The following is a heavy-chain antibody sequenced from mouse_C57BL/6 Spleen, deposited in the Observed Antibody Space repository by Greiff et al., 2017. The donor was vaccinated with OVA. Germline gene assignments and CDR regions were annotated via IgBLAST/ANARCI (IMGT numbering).Heavy chain of an antibody. Sequence: DVKLQESGPGLVKPSQSLSLTCSVTGYSITSGYYWNWIRQFPGNKLEWMGYISYDGSNNYNPSLKNRISITRDPSKNQFFLKLNSVTTEDTATYYCAREDYGSSFYYAMDYWGQGTSVTVSS. CDR3: AREDYGSSFYYAMDY. CDR2: ISYDGSN. V-gene: IGHV3-6*01. J-gene: IGHJ4*01. D-gene: IGHD1-1*01. CDR1: GYSITSGYY.